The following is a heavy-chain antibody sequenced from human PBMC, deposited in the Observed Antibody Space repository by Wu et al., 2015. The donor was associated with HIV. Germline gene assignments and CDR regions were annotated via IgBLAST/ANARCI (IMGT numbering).Heavy chain of an antibody. V-gene: IGHV1-2*02. Sequence: QGQLVQSGAEVKKPGATVKVSCKASGYSFTDYYMYWIRQAPGQGLEWMGWINPHSGGTRFSQKFQGRLTLTRDTSISTAYMELNRLRSDDTAVYYCGRTREGEWSDVDYWGQGTLVTVSS. CDR3: GRTREGEWSDVDY. J-gene: IGHJ4*02. CDR1: GYSFTDYY. D-gene: IGHD3-10*01. CDR2: INPHSGGT.